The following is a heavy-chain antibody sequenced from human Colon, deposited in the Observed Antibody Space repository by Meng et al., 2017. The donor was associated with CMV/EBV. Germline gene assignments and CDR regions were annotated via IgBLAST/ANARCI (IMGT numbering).Heavy chain of an antibody. D-gene: IGHD2-2*01. J-gene: IGHJ3*02. V-gene: IGHV4-39*07. CDR1: GGSIGSSSYY. CDR3: ASPPRGVVVPAAILSHDAFDI. Sequence: GSLRLSCTVSGGSIGSSSYYWGWIRQPPGKGLEWIGSIYYSGSTYYNPSLKSRVTISVDTSKNQFSLKLSSVTAADTAVYYCASPPRGVVVPAAILSHDAFDIWGQGTMVTVSS. CDR2: IYYSGST.